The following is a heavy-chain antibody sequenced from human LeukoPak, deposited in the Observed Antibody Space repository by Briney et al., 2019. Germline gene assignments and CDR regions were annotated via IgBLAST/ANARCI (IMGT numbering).Heavy chain of an antibody. Sequence: GGSLRLSCAASGFTVSSSYMSWVRQAPGKGLEWVSLLNSGGTTSYADSAKGRFTISRDSSKNTLYLQMNSLRDEDTAVYFCARSPPWASVDYWGQGTLVTVSS. V-gene: IGHV3-66*01. CDR1: GFTVSSSY. CDR2: LNSGGTT. CDR3: ARSPPWASVDY. D-gene: IGHD3-10*01. J-gene: IGHJ4*02.